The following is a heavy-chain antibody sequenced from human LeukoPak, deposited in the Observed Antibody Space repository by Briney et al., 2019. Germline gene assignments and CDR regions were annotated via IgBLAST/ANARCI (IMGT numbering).Heavy chain of an antibody. CDR1: GFTFDDYA. CDR2: ISWNSGSI. V-gene: IGHV3-9*01. D-gene: IGHD3-22*01. J-gene: IGHJ4*02. Sequence: GRSLTLSCAASGFTFDDYAMHWARQAPGKGLECVPGISWNSGSIGYADSVKGRFTISRDNAKNSLYLQMNSLRAEDTALYYCAKDNYYDSSGYPYHWGQGTLVTVSS. CDR3: AKDNYYDSSGYPYH.